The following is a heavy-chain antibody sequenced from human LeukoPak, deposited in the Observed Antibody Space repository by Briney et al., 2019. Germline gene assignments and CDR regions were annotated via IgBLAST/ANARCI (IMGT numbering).Heavy chain of an antibody. J-gene: IGHJ3*02. CDR1: GGSISSSNW. D-gene: IGHD2-2*01. CDR3: ARGGYCSSTSCSFDI. V-gene: IGHV4-4*02. Sequence: SGTLSLTCAVSGGSISSSNWRSWVRQPSGKGLEWIGEIYHSGSTNYNPSLKSRVTISVDKSRNQFSLKLSSVTAADTAVYYCARGGYCSSTSCSFDIWGQGTMVTVSS. CDR2: IYHSGST.